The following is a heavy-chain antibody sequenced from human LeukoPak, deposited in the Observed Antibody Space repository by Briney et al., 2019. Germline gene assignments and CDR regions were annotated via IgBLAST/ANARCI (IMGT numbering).Heavy chain of an antibody. J-gene: IGHJ4*02. Sequence: SETLSLTYTVSGASISSSSYYWAWIRQPPGKGLEWIGSLYYTGNAYYNPSLQSRVTISGDTSKNQFSMKLTSVTAADTAVYYCAREPGDSSGYYYLSRPYWGQGTLVTVSS. V-gene: IGHV4-39*07. CDR1: GASISSSSYY. D-gene: IGHD3-22*01. CDR3: AREPGDSSGYYYLSRPY. CDR2: LYYTGNA.